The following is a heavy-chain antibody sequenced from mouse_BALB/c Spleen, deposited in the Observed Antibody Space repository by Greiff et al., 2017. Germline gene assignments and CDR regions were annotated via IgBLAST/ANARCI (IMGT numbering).Heavy chain of an antibody. CDR2: ISSGGST. Sequence: VQLKESGGGLVKPGGSLKLSCAASGFTFSSYAMSWVRQTPEKRLEWVASISSGGSTYYPDSVKGRFTISRDNARNILYLQMSSLRSEDTAMYYCALGNYFDYWGQGTTLTVSS. CDR1: GFTFSSYA. CDR3: ALGNYFDY. D-gene: IGHD6-1*01. V-gene: IGHV5-6-5*01. J-gene: IGHJ2*01.